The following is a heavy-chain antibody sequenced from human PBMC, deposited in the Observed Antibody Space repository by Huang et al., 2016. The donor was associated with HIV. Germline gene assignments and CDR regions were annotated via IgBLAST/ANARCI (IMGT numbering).Heavy chain of an antibody. CDR2: MAYDGNTK. CDR1: GFPFSDYG. J-gene: IGHJ5*02. CDR3: LKDQVGP. D-gene: IGHD3-10*01. V-gene: IGHV3-30*02. Sequence: QVQLVESGGGVVQPGGSLRLSCATSGFPFSDYGLHWVRQTPGKGLEWVAFMAYDGNTKGYADSVEGRFTVSRDNSKSTLYLQMNSLRLEDTSIYYCLKDQVGPWGQGTLVTVSS.